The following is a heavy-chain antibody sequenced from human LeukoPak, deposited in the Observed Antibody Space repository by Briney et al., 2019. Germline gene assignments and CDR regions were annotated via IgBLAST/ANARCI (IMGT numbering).Heavy chain of an antibody. CDR3: ARGNVVVPAAVYYYYYYGMDV. J-gene: IGHJ6*02. V-gene: IGHV4-59*12. Sequence: SETLSLTCTVSGGSISSYYWSWIRQPPGKGLEWIGYIYYSGSTNYNPSLKSRVTISVDTSKNQFSLKLSSVTAADTAVYYCARGNVVVPAAVYYYYYYGMDVWGQGTTVTVSS. CDR1: GGSISSYY. D-gene: IGHD2-2*01. CDR2: IYYSGST.